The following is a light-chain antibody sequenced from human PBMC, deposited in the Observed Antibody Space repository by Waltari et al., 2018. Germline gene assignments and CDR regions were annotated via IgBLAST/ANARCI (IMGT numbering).Light chain of an antibody. J-gene: IGLJ3*02. CDR2: INSDGSH. Sequence: QLVLTQSPSASASLGASVKLTSTLDRGHSSNLVACLPPQPEKGPRYLMKINSDGSHSKGDEIPDRFSGSSSGAERYLTISSVQSEDEADYYCQTGGHGTWVFGGGTKLTVL. V-gene: IGLV4-69*01. CDR3: QTGGHGTWV. CDR1: RGHSSNL.